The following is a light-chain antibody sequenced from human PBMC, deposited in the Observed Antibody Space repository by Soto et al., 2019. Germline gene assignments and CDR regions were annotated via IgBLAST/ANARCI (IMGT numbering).Light chain of an antibody. CDR2: AAS. CDR1: QGINDF. CDR3: QQYHSYPVT. Sequence: DIQMTQSPSSLSASVGDTVTITCRASQGINDFLAWFQQKPGKAPKPLISAASSLQSGVPSKFSGSGSGRDFTLTISSLQPEDSATYYRQQYHSYPVTFGGGTKVEIK. V-gene: IGKV1-16*02. J-gene: IGKJ4*01.